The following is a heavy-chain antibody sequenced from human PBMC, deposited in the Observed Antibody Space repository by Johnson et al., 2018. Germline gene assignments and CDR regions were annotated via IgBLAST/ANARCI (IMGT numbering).Heavy chain of an antibody. J-gene: IGHJ4*02. Sequence: VQLQESGGGVLQPGGSLRLSCAASEFTFRDFAMSWVRQAPGEGLHWVAAIGIGGSFYGDTVKGRFTISTDNSHKTVYLQMNPLTAEDTSSYFSTKAPGMGVAVHFALWGQGALVIVSS. V-gene: IGHV3-23*01. CDR2: IGIGGS. D-gene: IGHD6-19*01. CDR1: EFTFRDFA. CDR3: TKAPGMGVAVHFAL.